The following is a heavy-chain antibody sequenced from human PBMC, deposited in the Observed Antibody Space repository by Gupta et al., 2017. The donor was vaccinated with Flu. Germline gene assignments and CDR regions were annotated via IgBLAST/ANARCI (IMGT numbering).Heavy chain of an antibody. CDR2: SRKKANGYST. CDR3: TRGSHYDVSGYYNDY. D-gene: IGHD3-22*01. V-gene: IGHV3-72*01. J-gene: IGHJ4*02. Sequence: VVLAESGGGLVQPGASLSVSCVVSGSSFGDYHVGWGRQAPGEGVDWIGRSRKKANGYSTVYAASVEGRFTFSREDSKNSLNLEMSSVKTEDTAVYYCTRGSHYDVSGYYNDYWGRGILVTVSS. CDR1: GSSFGDYH.